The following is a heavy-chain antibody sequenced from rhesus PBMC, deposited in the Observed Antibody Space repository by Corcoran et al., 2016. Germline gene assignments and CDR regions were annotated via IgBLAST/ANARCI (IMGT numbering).Heavy chain of an antibody. CDR2: INPRNGNP. CDR3: AKNYYSGSYYSRDFDY. D-gene: IGHD3-16*01. CDR1: GYTFTSYY. J-gene: IGHJ4*01. Sequence: QVQLVQSGAEVKKPGTSVKLSCKASGYTFTSYYINWVRQAPGQVLEWMGLINPRNGNPGYAQKFQGRVTMTRDTSTSTAYMELNSLRSEDTAVYYCAKNYYSGSYYSRDFDYWGQGVLVTVSS. V-gene: IGHV1-200*01.